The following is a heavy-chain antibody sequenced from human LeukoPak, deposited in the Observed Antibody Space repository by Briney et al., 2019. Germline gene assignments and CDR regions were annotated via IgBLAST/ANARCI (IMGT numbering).Heavy chain of an antibody. CDR2: IKQDGSEK. CDR1: GFTFSSYW. D-gene: IGHD5-18*01. V-gene: IGHV3-7*01. Sequence: GGSLRLSCAASGFTFSSYWMSWVRQAPGKGLEWVANIKQDGSEKYYVDSVKGRFTISRDNAKNSLYLQMNSLRAEDTAVYYGAREGSYRSYYFDYWGQGTLVTVSS. CDR3: AREGSYRSYYFDY. J-gene: IGHJ4*02.